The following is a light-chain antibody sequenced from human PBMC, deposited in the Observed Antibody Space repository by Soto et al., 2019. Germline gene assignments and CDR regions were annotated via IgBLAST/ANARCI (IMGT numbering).Light chain of an antibody. CDR2: AAS. CDR1: ESVTSS. CDR3: QQYNIWPLWT. J-gene: IGKJ1*01. V-gene: IGKV3-15*01. Sequence: EIVMTQSPATLSVSPGDRATLSCRASESVTSSLAWYQQKPGQPPRLLIYAASTRATDVPARFSGGGSETEFTFTISSLQSEDFAVYFCQQYNIWPLWTFGQGTKVEIK.